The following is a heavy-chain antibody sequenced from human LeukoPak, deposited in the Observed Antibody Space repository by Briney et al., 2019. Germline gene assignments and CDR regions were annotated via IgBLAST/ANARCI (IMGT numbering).Heavy chain of an antibody. CDR1: GFTFSSYG. CDR2: TSISSIYI. J-gene: IGHJ5*02. V-gene: IGHV3-21*01. Sequence: GGSLRLSCADSGFTFSSYGMNWVRQALGKGLEWVSYTSISSIYIYYADSVKGRFTISRDNAKNSLYLQMNSLRVEDTAVYYCARGAINMIVEAGSWFDPWGQGTLVTVSS. D-gene: IGHD3-22*01. CDR3: ARGAINMIVEAGSWFDP.